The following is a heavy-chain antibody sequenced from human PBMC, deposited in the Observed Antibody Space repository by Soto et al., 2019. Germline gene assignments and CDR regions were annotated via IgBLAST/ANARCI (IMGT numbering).Heavy chain of an antibody. CDR3: ARWGGAPYYYYYYGMDV. CDR1: GFTFGSYE. V-gene: IGHV3-48*03. CDR2: ISSSGSTI. J-gene: IGHJ6*02. D-gene: IGHD1-26*01. Sequence: PGGSLRLSCAASGFTFGSYEMNWVRQAPGKGLEWVSYISSSGSTIYYADSVKGRFTISRDNAKNSLYLQMNSLRAEDTAVYYCARWGGAPYYYYYYGMDVWGQGTTVTVSS.